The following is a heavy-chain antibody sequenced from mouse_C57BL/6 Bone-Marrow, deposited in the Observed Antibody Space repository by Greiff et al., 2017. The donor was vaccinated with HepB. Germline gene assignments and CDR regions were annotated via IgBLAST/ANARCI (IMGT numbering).Heavy chain of an antibody. Sequence: QVQLQQPGAELVKPGASVKMSCKASGYTFTSYWITWVKQSPGQGLEWIGDIYPGSGSTNYNEKFKSKATLTVDTSSSTAYMQLSSLTSEDSAVYYCARPLIYYYGSSTDYYAMDYWGQGTSVTVSS. CDR1: GYTFTSYW. CDR2: IYPGSGST. CDR3: ARPLIYYYGSSTDYYAMDY. D-gene: IGHD1-1*01. J-gene: IGHJ4*01. V-gene: IGHV1-55*01.